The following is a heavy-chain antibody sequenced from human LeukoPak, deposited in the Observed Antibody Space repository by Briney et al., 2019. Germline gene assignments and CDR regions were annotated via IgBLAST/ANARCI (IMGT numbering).Heavy chain of an antibody. CDR2: INPNSGGT. Sequence: ASVKVSCKASGYTFTGYYMHWVRQAPGQGLEWMGWINPNSGGTSYGQKFQGRVTMTRDTSISTGYMELSRLRSDDTAVYYCATSGRFGEHFDFWGQGTLVTVSS. D-gene: IGHD3-10*01. J-gene: IGHJ4*02. V-gene: IGHV1-2*02. CDR3: ATSGRFGEHFDF. CDR1: GYTFTGYY.